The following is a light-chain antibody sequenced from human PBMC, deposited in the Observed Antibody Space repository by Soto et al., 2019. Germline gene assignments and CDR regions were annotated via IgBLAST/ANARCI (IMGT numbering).Light chain of an antibody. J-gene: IGLJ2*01. Sequence: QSALAQPASVSGSPGQSISISCTGTSSDVGDYNYVSWYQQHPGKAPKLIIYDVSNRPSGVSTRFSGSKSGNTASLIISGLQAEDEADYFCSSYTRSSTLGVIFGGGTKLTVL. V-gene: IGLV2-14*03. CDR2: DVS. CDR1: SSDVGDYNY. CDR3: SSYTRSSTLGVI.